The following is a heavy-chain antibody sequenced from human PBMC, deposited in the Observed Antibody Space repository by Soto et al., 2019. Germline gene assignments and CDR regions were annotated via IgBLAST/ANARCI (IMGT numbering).Heavy chain of an antibody. J-gene: IGHJ5*02. CDR3: ARVQKNYYDSSGYSSSGWFDP. D-gene: IGHD3-22*01. Sequence: ASVKVSCKASGYTFTGYYMHWVRQAPGQGLEWMGWINPNSGGTNYAQKFQGRVTMTRDTSISTAYMELSRLRSDDTAVYYCARVQKNYYDSSGYSSSGWFDPWGQGTLVTVSS. CDR2: INPNSGGT. V-gene: IGHV1-2*02. CDR1: GYTFTGYY.